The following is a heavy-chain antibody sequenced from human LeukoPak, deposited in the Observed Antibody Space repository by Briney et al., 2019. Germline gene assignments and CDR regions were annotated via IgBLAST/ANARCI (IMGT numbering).Heavy chain of an antibody. CDR1: GFTFSSYG. D-gene: IGHD3-22*01. J-gene: IGHJ4*02. CDR3: AKDHLYYDSSDYPY. V-gene: IGHV3-30*18. CDR2: ISYDGSNK. Sequence: LGRSLRLSCAASGFTFSSYGMHWVRQAPGKGLEWVAVISYDGSNKYYADSVKGRFTISRDNSKNTLYLQMNSLRAEDTAVYYCAKDHLYYDSSDYPYWGQGTLVTVSS.